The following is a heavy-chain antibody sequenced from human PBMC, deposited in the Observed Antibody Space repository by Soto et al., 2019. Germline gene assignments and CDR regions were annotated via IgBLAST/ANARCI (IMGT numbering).Heavy chain of an antibody. V-gene: IGHV1-2*02. CDR2: INPNGGVT. Sequence: QVQLVQSGAEVKKPGASVTVSCRSSGDTFNDYYIHWVRQAPGQGLEWMGWINPNGGVTKYAQKFQGGVRMTRETSIRTAYRQLRRLRSDDTAVYYCARESGGATATLDYYYFYMDVWGTGTTVTVSS. CDR1: GDTFNDYY. J-gene: IGHJ6*03. D-gene: IGHD5-12*01. CDR3: ARESGGATATLDYYYFYMDV.